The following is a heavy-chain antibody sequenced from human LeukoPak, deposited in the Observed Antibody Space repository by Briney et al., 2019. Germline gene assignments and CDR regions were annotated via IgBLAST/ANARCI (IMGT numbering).Heavy chain of an antibody. CDR1: GFTFSRYA. CDR2: ISSNGGST. V-gene: IGHV3-64D*06. Sequence: QRGGSLRLSCSASGFTFSRYAMYWVRQAPGKGLEYVSAISSNGGSTYYADSVKGRFTISRDNSKNTLYLQMSSLRAEDTAVYYCVKVLNRSGSDYWGQGTLVTVSS. J-gene: IGHJ4*02. CDR3: VKVLNRSGSDY. D-gene: IGHD3/OR15-3a*01.